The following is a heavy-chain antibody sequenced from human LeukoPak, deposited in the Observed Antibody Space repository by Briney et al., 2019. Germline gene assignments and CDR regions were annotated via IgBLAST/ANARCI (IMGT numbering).Heavy chain of an antibody. V-gene: IGHV4-38-2*02. CDR2: IYHSGST. Sequence: SETQSLTCTVSVYSISSGYYWGWIRQPPGKGLEWIGSIYHSGSTYYNPSLRRRVTISVDTSKNQFSLKLSSVTAADTAVYYCARDTGYDSSGYGDYWGQGTLVTVSS. J-gene: IGHJ4*02. CDR1: VYSISSGYY. CDR3: ARDTGYDSSGYGDY. D-gene: IGHD3-22*01.